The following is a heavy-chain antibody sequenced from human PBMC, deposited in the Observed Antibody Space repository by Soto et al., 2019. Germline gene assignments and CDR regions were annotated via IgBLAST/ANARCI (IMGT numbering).Heavy chain of an antibody. CDR3: ARDYYGSGSCFDC. J-gene: IGHJ4*02. V-gene: IGHV1-18*01. Sequence: QVQLVQSGAEVKKPGASVKVSCKASGYTFTSYGISWVRQAPGQGLEWMGWISAYNGNTNYAQTLQARVTMTTDTSRSRAYMELWSLRSGDTAVYYCARDYYGSGSCFDCWGQGTLVTVSS. CDR1: GYTFTSYG. D-gene: IGHD3-10*01. CDR2: ISAYNGNT.